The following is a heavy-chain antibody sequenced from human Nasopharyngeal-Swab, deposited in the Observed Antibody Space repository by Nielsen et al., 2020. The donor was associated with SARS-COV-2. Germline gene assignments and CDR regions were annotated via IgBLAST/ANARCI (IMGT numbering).Heavy chain of an antibody. V-gene: IGHV4-31*02. CDR2: IYYSGST. J-gene: IGHJ4*02. Sequence: WIRQPPGKGLEWIGYIYYSGSTYYNPSLKSRVTTSVDTSKNQFSLKLSSVTAADTAVYYCARGGAARPGFDYWDQGTLVTVSS. D-gene: IGHD6-6*01. CDR3: ARGGAARPGFDY.